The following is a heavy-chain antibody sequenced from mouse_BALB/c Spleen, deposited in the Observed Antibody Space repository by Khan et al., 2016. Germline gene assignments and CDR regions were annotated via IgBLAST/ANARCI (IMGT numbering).Heavy chain of an antibody. J-gene: IGHJ1*01. V-gene: IGHV1S136*01. CDR2: VNPYNDGT. CDR3: VRKGNYYRYDAFEV. Sequence: VQLQQSGPELVKPGASVKMSCKASGYTFTNYVIHWVKQRPGQGLECIGYVNPYNDGTKYNEKFKGKATLTSDKSSSTAYMELSSLTSEDSAVYYCVRKGNYYRYDAFEVWGAGTTVTVSS. CDR1: GYTFTNYV. D-gene: IGHD2-14*01.